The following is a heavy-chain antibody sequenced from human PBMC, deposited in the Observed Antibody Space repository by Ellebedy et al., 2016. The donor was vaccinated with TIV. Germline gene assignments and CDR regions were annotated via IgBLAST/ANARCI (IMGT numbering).Heavy chain of an antibody. V-gene: IGHV1-18*01. CDR3: ARDRRYYYGSGSYGSLDP. CDR1: GGTINNYA. Sequence: ASVKVSCKASGGTINNYAISWLRQAPGQGLEWMGWISAYNGDTKYAQKVQGRVSMSTDTPTSTGYLDLRSLRSEDTAVYYCARDRRYYYGSGSYGSLDPWGQGTLVTVSS. J-gene: IGHJ5*02. CDR2: ISAYNGDT. D-gene: IGHD3-10*01.